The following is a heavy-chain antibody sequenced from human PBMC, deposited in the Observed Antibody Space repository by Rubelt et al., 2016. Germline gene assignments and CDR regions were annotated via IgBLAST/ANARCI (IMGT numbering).Heavy chain of an antibody. CDR1: GYSFTSYF. CDR2: TYPDDSDT. CDR3: ARRREGAEEDY. J-gene: IGHJ4*02. V-gene: IGHV5-51*01. Sequence: ISCKGSGYSFTSYFIGWVRQMPGKGLEWMGITYPDDSDTRYSPSFQGQVTISADKSISTAYLQWSSLKASDTAMYYCARRREGAEEDYWGQGTLVTVSS.